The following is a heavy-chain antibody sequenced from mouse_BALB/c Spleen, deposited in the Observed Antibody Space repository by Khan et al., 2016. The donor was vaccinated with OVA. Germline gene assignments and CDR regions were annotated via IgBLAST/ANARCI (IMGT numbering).Heavy chain of an antibody. V-gene: IGHV1-18*01. D-gene: IGHD3-3*01. J-gene: IGHJ4*01. CDR1: GYTFPEYT. CDR2: INPKNGGT. Sequence: VQLQQSGPELVKPGASVKISCKTSGYTFPEYTVHWVKQSLGKSLDWIGVINPKNGGTAYNQKFKGKATLAVAKSSSTAYMEFRNLTFEDSAVYYCAGDAGRYWGQGTSVTVAS. CDR3: AGDAGRY.